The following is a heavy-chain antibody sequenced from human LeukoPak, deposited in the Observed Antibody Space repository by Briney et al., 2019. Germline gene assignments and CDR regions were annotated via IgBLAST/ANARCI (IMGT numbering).Heavy chain of an antibody. CDR2: VDREGSEK. CDR3: ARDGVPGGRDV. V-gene: IGHV3-7*01. CDR1: GFAFSSYW. Sequence: GGSLRLSCAASGFAFSSYWMNWVRQAPGKGLEWVANVDREGSEKNYVDSVKGRFTISRDNAKNSLYLQMNSLRVEDTAVYYCARDGVPGGRDVWGQGTTVTVS. J-gene: IGHJ6*02. D-gene: IGHD3-16*01.